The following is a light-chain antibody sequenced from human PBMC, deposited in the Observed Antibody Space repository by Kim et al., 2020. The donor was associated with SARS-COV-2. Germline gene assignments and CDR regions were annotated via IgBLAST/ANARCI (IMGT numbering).Light chain of an antibody. CDR1: SSDVGGYKY. CDR3: SSYTTSSTYI. Sequence: QSALTQPASVSGSPGQSITISCTGTSSDVGGYKYVSWYQQHPGNTPKLMIYAVSERPSGVSSRFSGSKSGNTASLTISGLQAEDEADYYCSSYTTSSTYIFGTGTKVTVL. V-gene: IGLV2-14*01. J-gene: IGLJ1*01. CDR2: AVS.